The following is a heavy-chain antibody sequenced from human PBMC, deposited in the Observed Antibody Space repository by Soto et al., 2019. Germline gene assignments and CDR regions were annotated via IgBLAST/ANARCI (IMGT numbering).Heavy chain of an antibody. V-gene: IGHV3-33*01. CDR1: GFTFSSYG. D-gene: IGHD2-15*01. J-gene: IGHJ4*02. Sequence: ESGGGVVQPGRSLRLSCAASGFTFSSYGMHWVRQAPGKGLEWVAVIWYDGSNKYYADSVKGRFTISRDNSKNTLYLQMNSLRAEDTAVYYCAREGTYGSGGSCYPHFDYWGQGTLVTVSS. CDR3: AREGTYGSGGSCYPHFDY. CDR2: IWYDGSNK.